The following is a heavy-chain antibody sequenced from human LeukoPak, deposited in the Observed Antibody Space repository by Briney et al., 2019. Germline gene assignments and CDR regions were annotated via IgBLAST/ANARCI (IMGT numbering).Heavy chain of an antibody. J-gene: IGHJ4*02. V-gene: IGHV3-30*18. CDR1: GFAFSFYG. D-gene: IGHD5-18*01. CDR3: AKDRYTYGTEYFDY. CDR2: ISYDGSNK. Sequence: PGRSLRLSCAASGFAFSFYGMHWARQARGKGLEWVALISYDGSNKYYADSVKGRFTISRDNSKNTLYLQMNSLRAEDTAVYYWAKDRYTYGTEYFDYWGQGTLVTVSS.